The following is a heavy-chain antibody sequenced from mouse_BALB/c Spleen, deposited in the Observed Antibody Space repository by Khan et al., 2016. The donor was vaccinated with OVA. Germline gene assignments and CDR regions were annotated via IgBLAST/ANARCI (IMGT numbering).Heavy chain of an antibody. V-gene: IGHV5-4*02. Sequence: EVQLQESGGGLVKPGGSLKLSCAASGFTFSDYYMYWVRQTPEKRLEWVATISDGGSYTYYPDSVKGRFTISRDNAKNNRYLQMSSLKSEDTAMYYCARERYFDVWGAGTTVTVSS. CDR3: ARERYFDV. CDR1: GFTFSDYY. J-gene: IGHJ1*01. CDR2: ISDGGSYT.